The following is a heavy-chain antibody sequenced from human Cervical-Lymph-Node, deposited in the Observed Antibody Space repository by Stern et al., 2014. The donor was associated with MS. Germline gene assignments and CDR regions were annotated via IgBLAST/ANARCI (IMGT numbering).Heavy chain of an antibody. V-gene: IGHV1-69*01. CDR2: IVPIFEKS. J-gene: IGHJ5*02. D-gene: IGHD4-23*01. CDR3: AREHHGGNFAA. Sequence: DQLVESGAEVKKPGSSVKVSCKVSGATFSTNGISWVRQGPGQGLEWMGAIVPIFEKSNYAQKFRGRVSITADESTNTAYMELTSLTSEDTGVYYCAREHHGGNFAAWGQGTLVTVSS. CDR1: GATFSTNG.